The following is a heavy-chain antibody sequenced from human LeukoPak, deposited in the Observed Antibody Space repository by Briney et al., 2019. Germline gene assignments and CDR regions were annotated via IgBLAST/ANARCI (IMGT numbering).Heavy chain of an antibody. Sequence: GGSLRLSCAAYGFTFSDFEMNWVRQVPGKGLEWVSHIDGGGGSIFYADSVKGRFTVSRDNAKNSLYLQMNSLRVEDTAIYYCARELLLCGGDCNDYWGQGTLVTVSS. CDR1: GFTFSDFE. CDR2: IDGGGGSI. V-gene: IGHV3-48*03. CDR3: ARELLLCGGDCNDY. D-gene: IGHD2-21*02. J-gene: IGHJ4*02.